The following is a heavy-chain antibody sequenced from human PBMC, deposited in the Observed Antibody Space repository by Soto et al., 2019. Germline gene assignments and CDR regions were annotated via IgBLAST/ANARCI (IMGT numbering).Heavy chain of an antibody. D-gene: IGHD7-27*01. CDR1: GGSVSSGSYY. CDR2: IYYSGST. Sequence: SETLSLTCTVSGGSVSSGSYYWSWIRQPPGKGLEWIGYIYYSGSTNYNPSLKSRVTISVDTSKNQFSLKLSSVTAADTAVYYCATQPRLWGGVDYWGQGTLVTVSS. CDR3: ATQPRLWGGVDY. J-gene: IGHJ4*02. V-gene: IGHV4-61*01.